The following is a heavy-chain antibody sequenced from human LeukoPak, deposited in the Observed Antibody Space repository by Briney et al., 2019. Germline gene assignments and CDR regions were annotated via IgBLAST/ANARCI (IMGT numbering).Heavy chain of an antibody. V-gene: IGHV5-51*01. D-gene: IGHD1-26*01. J-gene: IGHJ4*02. CDR3: ARHEKDQELLPDY. CDR1: GYRFTSYW. CDR2: IYPGDSDT. Sequence: GESLKISCKGSGYRFTSYWIGWVRQMPGKGRGGLGIIYPGDSDTRYSPSFQGQVTISADKSISTAYLQWSSLKASDTALYYCARHEKDQELLPDYWGQGTLVTVSS.